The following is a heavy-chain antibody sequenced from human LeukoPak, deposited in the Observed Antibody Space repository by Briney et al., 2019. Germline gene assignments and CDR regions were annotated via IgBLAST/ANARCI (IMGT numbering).Heavy chain of an antibody. CDR3: AREGLNMVRGVIPKEAWGWFDP. CDR1: GDSISSGTYY. V-gene: IGHV4-61*02. CDR2: MYPAGST. D-gene: IGHD3-10*01. J-gene: IGHJ5*02. Sequence: SETLSLTCTVSGDSISSGTYYWSWIRQPAGKGLEWIGRMYPAGSTNYNPSLKSRVTISVDTSKNQFSLKLSSVTAADTAVYYCAREGLNMVRGVIPKEAWGWFDPWGQGTLVTVSS.